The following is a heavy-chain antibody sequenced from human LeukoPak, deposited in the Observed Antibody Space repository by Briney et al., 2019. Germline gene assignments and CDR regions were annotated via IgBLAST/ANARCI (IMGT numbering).Heavy chain of an antibody. CDR1: GFTFSSYG. J-gene: IGHJ4*02. CDR2: ISYDGSNK. V-gene: IGHV3-30*18. D-gene: IGHD6-19*01. Sequence: GRSLRLSCAASGFTFSSYGMHWVRQAPGKGLEWVAVISYDGSNKYYADSVKGRFTISRDNSKNTLYLQMNSLRAEDTAVYYCAKDPSSGWSGWGQGTLVTVSS. CDR3: AKDPSSGWSG.